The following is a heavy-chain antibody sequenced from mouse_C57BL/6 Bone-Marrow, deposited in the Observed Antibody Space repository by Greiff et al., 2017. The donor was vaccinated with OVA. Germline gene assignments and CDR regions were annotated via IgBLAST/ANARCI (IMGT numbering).Heavy chain of an antibody. V-gene: IGHV14-4*01. CDR3: TITTVVATRYYFDY. D-gene: IGHD1-1*01. CDR2: IDPENGDT. CDR1: GFNIKDDY. J-gene: IGHJ2*01. Sequence: EVQLQQSGAELVRPGASVKLSCTASGFNIKDDYMHWVKQRPEQGLEWIGWIDPENGDTEYASKFQGKATITADTSSNTACLQLSSLTSEDTAVYYCTITTVVATRYYFDYWGQGTTLTVSS.